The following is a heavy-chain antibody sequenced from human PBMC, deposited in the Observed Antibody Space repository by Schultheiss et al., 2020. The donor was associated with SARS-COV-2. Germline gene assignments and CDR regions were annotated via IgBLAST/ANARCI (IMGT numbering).Heavy chain of an antibody. J-gene: IGHJ4*02. Sequence: GGSLRLSCAASGFTFSSYNMNWVRQAPGKGLVWVSRINSDGSSTSYADSVKGRFTISRDNAKNTLYLQMNSLRAEDTAVYYCARDEFYCSGGSCYVFDYWGQGTLVTVSS. V-gene: IGHV3-74*01. D-gene: IGHD2-15*01. CDR2: INSDGSST. CDR1: GFTFSSYN. CDR3: ARDEFYCSGGSCYVFDY.